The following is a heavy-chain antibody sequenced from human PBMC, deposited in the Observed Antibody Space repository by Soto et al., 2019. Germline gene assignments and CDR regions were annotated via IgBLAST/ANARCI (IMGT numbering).Heavy chain of an antibody. CDR3: AREWSISTFWFDP. CDR1: GYTFTSYA. J-gene: IGHJ5*02. Sequence: ASVKVSCKASGYTFTSYAMHWVRQAPGQRLEWMGWINAGNGNTKYSQKLQGRVTITRDTSASTAYMELSSLRSEDTAVYYCAREWSISTFWFDPWGQGTLVPVS. V-gene: IGHV1-3*01. D-gene: IGHD3-3*02. CDR2: INAGNGNT.